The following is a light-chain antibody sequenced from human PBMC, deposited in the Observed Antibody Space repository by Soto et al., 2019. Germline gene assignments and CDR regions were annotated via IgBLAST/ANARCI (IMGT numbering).Light chain of an antibody. V-gene: IGLV1-40*01. J-gene: IGLJ2*01. CDR3: QSYDSSLSGVV. CDR1: SSNIGADFD. CDR2: GNN. Sequence: QSALTQPPSVSGAPGQRVTISCTGSSSNIGADFDVHWYQQFPGTAPKLLIYGNNNRPSGVPDRFSSSKSGTSAPLAITGLQAEDEADYYCQSYDSSLSGVVFGGGTQLTVL.